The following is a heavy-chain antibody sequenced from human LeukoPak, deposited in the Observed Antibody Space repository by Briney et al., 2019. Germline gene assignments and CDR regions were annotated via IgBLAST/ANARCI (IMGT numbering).Heavy chain of an antibody. CDR3: ARDLKHYYDSSGSG. J-gene: IGHJ4*02. Sequence: PGGSLRLSCAASGFTFSSYAMHWVRQAPGKGLEWVAVISYDGRNKYYADSVKGRFTISRDSSKNTLYLQMNSLRAEDTAMYYCARDLKHYYDSSGSGWGQGTLVTVSS. V-gene: IGHV3-30*14. D-gene: IGHD3-22*01. CDR2: ISYDGRNK. CDR1: GFTFSSYA.